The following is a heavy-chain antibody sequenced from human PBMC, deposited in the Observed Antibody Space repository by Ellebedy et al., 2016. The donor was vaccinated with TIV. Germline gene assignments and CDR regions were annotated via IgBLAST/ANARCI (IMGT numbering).Heavy chain of an antibody. V-gene: IGHV3-30*03. CDR1: GLTFRSYG. Sequence: GESLKISCAASGLTFRSYGMHWVRQAPGKGLEWLTFISYDGSNKYYADSVKGRFTISRDNSENTLHLQMNSLRTEDTAVYYCARDQWLGRAYYFDYWGQGTLLTVSS. CDR2: ISYDGSNK. CDR3: ARDQWLGRAYYFDY. J-gene: IGHJ4*02. D-gene: IGHD6-19*01.